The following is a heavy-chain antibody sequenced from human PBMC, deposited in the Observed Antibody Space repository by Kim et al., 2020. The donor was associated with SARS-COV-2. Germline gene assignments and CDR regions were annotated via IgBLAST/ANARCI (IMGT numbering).Heavy chain of an antibody. V-gene: IGHV3-74*01. Sequence: YADSGEGQFTNSRDNAKNTLYLQINSLRAEDTAVYYGARDLGWLLYDYWGQGTLVTVSS. J-gene: IGHJ4*02. CDR3: ARDLGWLLYDY. D-gene: IGHD3-3*01.